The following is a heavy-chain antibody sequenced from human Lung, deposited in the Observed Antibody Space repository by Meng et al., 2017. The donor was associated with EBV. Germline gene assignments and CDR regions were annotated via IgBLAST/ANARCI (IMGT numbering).Heavy chain of an antibody. CDR3: ARTPPSTSFAIFDY. D-gene: IGHD2-2*01. CDR1: GGTFSRYA. V-gene: IGHV1-69*01. CDR2: IIPIFGTA. Sequence: QVQLVQSGAAGKRPGSSVMVSCKASGGTFSRYAISWVRQAPGQGLEWMGGIIPIFGTANYAQKFQGRVTITADESTSTAYMELSSLRSEDTAVYYCARTPPSTSFAIFDYWGQGTLVTVSS. J-gene: IGHJ4*02.